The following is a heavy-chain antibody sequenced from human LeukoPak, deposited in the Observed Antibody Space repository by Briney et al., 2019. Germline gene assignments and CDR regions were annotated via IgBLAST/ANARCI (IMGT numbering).Heavy chain of an antibody. CDR3: ARYGYQGYYYGMDV. CDR2: INWNGGST. D-gene: IGHD6-13*01. CDR1: GFTFDDYG. J-gene: IGHJ6*02. V-gene: IGHV3-20*01. Sequence: GGSLRLSCAASGFTFDDYGMSWVRQAPGKGLEWVSGINWNGGSTGYADSVKGRFTISRDNAKNSLYLQMNSLRAEDTALYHCARYGYQGYYYGMDVWGQGTTVTVSS.